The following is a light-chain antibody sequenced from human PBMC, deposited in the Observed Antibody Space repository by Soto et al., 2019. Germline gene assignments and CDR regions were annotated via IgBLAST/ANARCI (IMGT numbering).Light chain of an antibody. CDR1: SSDVGGYVY. V-gene: IGLV2-8*01. CDR3: SSYAGSNTDVV. Sequence: QSALTQPPSASGSPGQSVTISYTGTSSDVGGYVYVSWYQQYPGKAPKLMIYEVNKRSSGVPDRFSGSKSGNTASLTVSGLQAEDEADYYCSSYAGSNTDVVFGGGTKLTVL. CDR2: EVN. J-gene: IGLJ2*01.